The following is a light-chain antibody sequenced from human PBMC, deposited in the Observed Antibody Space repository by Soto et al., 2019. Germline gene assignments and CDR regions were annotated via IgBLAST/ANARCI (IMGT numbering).Light chain of an antibody. CDR1: SSNIASNA. V-gene: IGLV1-44*01. Sequence: QSVLTQPPSTSGTPGQRVTTSCSGSSSNIASNAVNWYQQLPGTAPKLLIYSNNQRPSGVPDRISGSKSGTSASLAISGLQSEDEADYYCAAWDDSLNGRVFGGGTKLTVL. CDR3: AAWDDSLNGRV. J-gene: IGLJ3*02. CDR2: SNN.